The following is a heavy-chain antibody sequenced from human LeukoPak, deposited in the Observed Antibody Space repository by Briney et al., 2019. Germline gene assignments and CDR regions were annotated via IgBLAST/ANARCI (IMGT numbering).Heavy chain of an antibody. Sequence: GGSLRLSCAASGFTFSDYAMSWVRQLPGKGLEWVSTRSGSGTTTFYANSVKGRFTIPRDSSKNNLYLQMNSLRAADTALYYCTKDYDTVGYYSSDYWGQGTLVTVSS. V-gene: IGHV3-23*01. D-gene: IGHD3-22*01. J-gene: IGHJ4*02. CDR3: TKDYDTVGYYSSDY. CDR2: RSGSGTTT. CDR1: GFTFSDYA.